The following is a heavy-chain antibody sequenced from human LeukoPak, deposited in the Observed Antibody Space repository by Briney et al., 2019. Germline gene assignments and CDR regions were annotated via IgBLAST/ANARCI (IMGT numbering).Heavy chain of an antibody. CDR2: ISYDGSNK. CDR3: AILETIFLDY. CDR1: GFTFSSYG. Sequence: GGSLRLYCAASGFTFSSYGMHWVRQAPGKGLEWVAVISYDGSNKYYADSVKGRFTISRDNSKNTLYLQMNSLRAEDTAVYYCAILETIFLDYWGQGTLVTVSS. V-gene: IGHV3-30*03. J-gene: IGHJ4*02. D-gene: IGHD3-9*01.